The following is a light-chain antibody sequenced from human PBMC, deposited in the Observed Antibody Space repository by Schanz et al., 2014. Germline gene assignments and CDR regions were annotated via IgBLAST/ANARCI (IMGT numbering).Light chain of an antibody. V-gene: IGKV4-1*01. CDR3: QQYYSTPT. Sequence: DIVMTQSPDSLAVSLGERATIHCKSSQSLLYSSNNKNYLAWYQQKPGQPPKLLIYWASTRDSGVPERFSGSGSGTDFTLTISSLQAEDVAVYYCQQYYSTPTFGQGTKVEIK. CDR1: QSLLYSSNNKNY. J-gene: IGKJ1*01. CDR2: WAS.